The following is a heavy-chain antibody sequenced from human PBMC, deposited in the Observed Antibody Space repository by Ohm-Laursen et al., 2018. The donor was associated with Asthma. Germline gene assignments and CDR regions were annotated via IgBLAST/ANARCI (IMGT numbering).Heavy chain of an antibody. CDR2: ISAYNGNT. CDR3: AGDKTVRVEKDY. V-gene: IGHV1-18*01. J-gene: IGHJ4*02. Sequence: GASVKVSCKASGYTFARYGISWMRQAPGQGLEWVGWISAYNGNTHYAPKFKDRVSISTETSTTTAYMDLRSLRSDDTAVYFCAGDKTVRVEKDYWGQGTLVTVSS. D-gene: IGHD1-1*01. CDR1: GYTFARYG.